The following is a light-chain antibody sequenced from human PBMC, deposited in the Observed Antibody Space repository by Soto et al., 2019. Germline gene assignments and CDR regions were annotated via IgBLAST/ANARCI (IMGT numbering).Light chain of an antibody. J-gene: IGLJ1*01. V-gene: IGLV2-14*01. CDR1: SSDVGGYNY. CDR2: EVS. Sequence: QSALTQPASVSGSPGQSITISCTGTSSDVGGYNYVSWYQQHPGKAPKLMIYEVSNRPSGVSNRFSGSKSGNTASLTISGLQAEDEADFYFSLYSSRSPPDYVFGSGTKLTVL. CDR3: SLYSSRSPPDYV.